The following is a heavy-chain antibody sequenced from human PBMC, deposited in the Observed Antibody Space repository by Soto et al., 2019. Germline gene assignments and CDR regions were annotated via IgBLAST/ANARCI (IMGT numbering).Heavy chain of an antibody. CDR1: GFSFSSYW. CDR3: AGDGVRNGAYNGWLDP. D-gene: IGHD3-16*01. CDR2: IKQDAREK. J-gene: IGHJ5*02. Sequence: EVQLVESGGGLVQPGGSLRLSCAASGFSFSSYWMTWVRQAPGKGLEWVANIKQDAREKYYVASVKGRFTISRDNGKNLLYLQMDSLTADDTAVYYCAGDGVRNGAYNGWLDPWGQGTLVTVSS. V-gene: IGHV3-7*03.